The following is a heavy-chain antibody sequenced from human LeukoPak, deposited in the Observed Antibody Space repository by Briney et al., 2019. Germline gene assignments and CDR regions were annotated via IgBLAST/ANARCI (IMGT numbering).Heavy chain of an antibody. D-gene: IGHD6-19*01. Sequence: GGSLRLSCAASGFTFDDYAMHWVRQAPGKGLEWVSGISWNSGSIGYADSVKGRFTISRDNAKNSLYLQMNSLRAEDTAVYYCAKERGYTSGLGSLDYWGQGTLVTVST. CDR3: AKERGYTSGLGSLDY. CDR2: ISWNSGSI. V-gene: IGHV3-9*01. CDR1: GFTFDDYA. J-gene: IGHJ4*02.